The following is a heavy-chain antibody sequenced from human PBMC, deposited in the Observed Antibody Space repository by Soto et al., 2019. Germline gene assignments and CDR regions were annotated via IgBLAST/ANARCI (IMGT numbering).Heavy chain of an antibody. CDR1: GFTFSSYA. Sequence: PGGSLRLSCAASGFTFSSYAMSWVAVISSDERNEDYADSVKGRFTISRDNSKSTLYLQMNSLRAEDTAVYYCARGLVKVEGGAFDIWGQGTMVTVSS. CDR2: ISSDERNE. V-gene: IGHV3-33*08. J-gene: IGHJ3*02. CDR3: ARGLVKVEGGAFDI. D-gene: IGHD3-16*01.